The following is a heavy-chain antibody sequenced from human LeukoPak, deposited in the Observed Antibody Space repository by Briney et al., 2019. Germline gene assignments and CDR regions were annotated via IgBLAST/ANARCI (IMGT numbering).Heavy chain of an antibody. Sequence: GESLKISCKVSGYSLTSYWIGWARQMPGKGLEWMGIINPGRSETQYSPSFQGQVTISVDKSITTAYLQWSSLEVSDTATYYCATTGYSSHWEYYWGQGTLVTVSS. J-gene: IGHJ4*02. D-gene: IGHD6-13*01. CDR1: GYSLTSYW. CDR3: ATTGYSSHWEYY. V-gene: IGHV5-51*01. CDR2: INPGRSET.